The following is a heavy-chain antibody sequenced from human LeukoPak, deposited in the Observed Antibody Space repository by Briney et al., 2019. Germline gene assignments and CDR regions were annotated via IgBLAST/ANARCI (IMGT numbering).Heavy chain of an antibody. V-gene: IGHV3-23*01. CDR2: ISDNGDDT. D-gene: IGHD4-11*01. Sequence: SGGSLRLSCAASGFTFSSYAMIWVRQAPGKGLDWVSSISDNGDDTYYADSVKGRFTISRDNSDNTLYLQMNSLRADDAAVYYCAKGYYGNYVAVDYWGQGTLVTVSS. CDR3: AKGYYGNYVAVDY. J-gene: IGHJ4*02. CDR1: GFTFSSYA.